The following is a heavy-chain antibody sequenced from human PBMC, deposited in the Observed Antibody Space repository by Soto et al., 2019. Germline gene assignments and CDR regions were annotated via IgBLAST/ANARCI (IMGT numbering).Heavy chain of an antibody. CDR1: RFIFSDYA. V-gene: IGHV3-23*01. Sequence: PGGSLRLSCEASRFIFSDYAMTWVRQAPGKGLEWVSSIGGPGTDTYYADYVKGRFTISRDNSGDKLYLQMNSLRDDDTAIYYCVKDGISRNSVWDPFDVWGQGTMVTVSS. J-gene: IGHJ3*01. CDR2: IGGPGTDT. CDR3: VKDGISRNSVWDPFDV. D-gene: IGHD4-4*01.